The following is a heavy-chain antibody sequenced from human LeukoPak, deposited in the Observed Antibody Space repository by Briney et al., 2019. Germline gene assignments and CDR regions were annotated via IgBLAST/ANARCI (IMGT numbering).Heavy chain of an antibody. J-gene: IGHJ5*02. D-gene: IGHD2-2*01. Sequence: GASVKVSCKASGGTFSSYAISWVRQAPGQGLEWMGGIIPIFGTANYAQKFQGRVTITTDESTSTAYMELSSLRSEDTAVYYCARKARSPDCSSTSCYGYWFDPWGQGTLVTVSS. CDR1: GGTFSSYA. CDR2: IIPIFGTA. V-gene: IGHV1-69*05. CDR3: ARKARSPDCSSTSCYGYWFDP.